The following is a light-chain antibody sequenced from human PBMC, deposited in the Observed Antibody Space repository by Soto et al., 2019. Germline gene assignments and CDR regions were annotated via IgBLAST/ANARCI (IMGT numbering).Light chain of an antibody. Sequence: DIQMTQSPSTLSASVGDRVTMTCRASQSLSGWLAWYQQRPGKAPKLLIYKASNLESGVPSRFSGSGSATEFTLTINSLQPDDFATYYCQQYDSFPWTFGQGTKVDI. V-gene: IGKV1-5*03. CDR1: QSLSGW. CDR3: QQYDSFPWT. CDR2: KAS. J-gene: IGKJ1*01.